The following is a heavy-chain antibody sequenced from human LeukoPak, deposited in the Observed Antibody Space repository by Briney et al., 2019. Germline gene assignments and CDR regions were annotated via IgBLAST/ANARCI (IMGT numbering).Heavy chain of an antibody. D-gene: IGHD5-12*01. CDR3: ARSSSGYDYAWFDY. CDR2: IYPGDSDT. J-gene: IGHJ4*02. CDR1: GYSFTSYW. V-gene: IGHV5-51*01. Sequence: GESLKISFKGSGYSFTSYWIGWVRPMPGKGLEWMGIIYPGDSDTRYSPSFQGQVTISADKSISIAYLQWSSLKASDTAMYYCARSSSGYDYAWFDYWGQGTLVTVSS.